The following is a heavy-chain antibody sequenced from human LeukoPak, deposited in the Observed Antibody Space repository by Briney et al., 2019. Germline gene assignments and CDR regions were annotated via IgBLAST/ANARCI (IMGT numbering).Heavy chain of an antibody. V-gene: IGHV1-18*01. CDR3: AREGGGLYYYYYYYYMDV. J-gene: IGHJ6*03. Sequence: GASVKVSCKASGYTFTSYGISWVRQAPGQGLEWMGWISAYNGNTNYAQKLQGRVTMTTDTSTSTAYMELRSLRSDDTAVYYCAREGGGLYYYYYYYYMDVWGKGTTVTVSS. CDR1: GYTFTSYG. D-gene: IGHD2-8*02. CDR2: ISAYNGNT.